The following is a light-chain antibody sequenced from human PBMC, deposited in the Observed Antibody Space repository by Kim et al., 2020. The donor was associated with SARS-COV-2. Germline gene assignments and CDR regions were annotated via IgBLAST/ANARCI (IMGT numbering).Light chain of an antibody. J-gene: IGKJ1*01. CDR1: QSVSSNY. CDR3: QQFAGTPRT. CDR2: GAS. V-gene: IGKV3-20*01. Sequence: EIVLTQSPGTLSLSPGDRATLSCRASQSVSSNYLLWYQQKSGQAPRLLIYGASSRATGIPDRFSGSGSGTDFTLTISRLEPEDFAVYYCQQFAGTPRTFGQGTKVDIK.